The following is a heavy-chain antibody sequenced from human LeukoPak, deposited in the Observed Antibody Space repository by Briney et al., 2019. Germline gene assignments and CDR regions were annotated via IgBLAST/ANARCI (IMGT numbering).Heavy chain of an antibody. V-gene: IGHV3-23*01. Sequence: PWGSLRLSCAASGFSFSNYAMTWGLQDPGEGLQWCSSIRGPGERTYYPDSVKSHFTISRDNSRNPLYLQMTSLRAADTAVYYCATHSTLDPYYYYYMDVWGKGTTVTVSS. D-gene: IGHD3/OR15-3a*01. CDR3: ATHSTLDPYYYYYMDV. J-gene: IGHJ6*03. CDR1: GFSFSNYA. CDR2: IRGPGERT.